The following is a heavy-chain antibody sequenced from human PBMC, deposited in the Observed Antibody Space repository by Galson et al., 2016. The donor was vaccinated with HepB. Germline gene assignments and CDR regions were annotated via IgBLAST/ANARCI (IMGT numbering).Heavy chain of an antibody. CDR2: ISAYNGNT. V-gene: IGHV1-18*01. CDR3: ARGPRVVTEYGNGWPHVDS. CDR1: GYTFTNYG. J-gene: IGHJ4*02. D-gene: IGHD6-19*01. Sequence: SVKVSCKASGYTFTNYGFSWVRQAPGQGPEWMGWISAYNGNTNYAQKLQGRVTMTTDTSTSTAYMELRSLRSDDTAVYYCARGPRVVTEYGNGWPHVDSWGQGTLVTVSS.